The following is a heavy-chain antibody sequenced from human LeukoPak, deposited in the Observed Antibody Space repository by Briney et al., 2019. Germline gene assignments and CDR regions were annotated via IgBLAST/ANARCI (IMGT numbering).Heavy chain of an antibody. Sequence: ASVKVSCKASGYTFTSYDINCVRQATGQGLEWMGWMNPNSGNTGYAQKFQGRGTMTRNTSISTAYMELSSLRSEDTAVYYCARGIAAAGTGSYFDYWGQGTLVTVSS. CDR1: GYTFTSYD. D-gene: IGHD6-13*01. J-gene: IGHJ4*02. CDR2: MNPNSGNT. CDR3: ARGIAAAGTGSYFDY. V-gene: IGHV1-8*01.